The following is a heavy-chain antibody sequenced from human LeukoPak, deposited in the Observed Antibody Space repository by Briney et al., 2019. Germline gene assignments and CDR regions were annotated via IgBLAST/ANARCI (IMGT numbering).Heavy chain of an antibody. CDR3: ARESRDGYNYYLDY. CDR1: GGTLSSYA. CDR2: IIPIFGTA. V-gene: IGHV1-69*13. D-gene: IGHD5-24*01. J-gene: IGHJ4*02. Sequence: ASVKVSCKASGGTLSSYAISWVRQAPGQGLEWMGGIIPIFGTANYAQKFQGRVTITADESTSTAYMELSSLRSEDTAVYYCARESRDGYNYYLDYWGQGTLVTVSS.